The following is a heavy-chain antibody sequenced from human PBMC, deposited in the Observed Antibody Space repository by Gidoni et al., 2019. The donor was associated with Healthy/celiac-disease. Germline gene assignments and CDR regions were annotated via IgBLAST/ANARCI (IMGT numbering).Heavy chain of an antibody. J-gene: IGHJ4*02. V-gene: IGHV4-34*01. CDR3: ARAFSGYASWPRGDY. CDR2: INHSGST. Sequence: QVQLQQWGAGLLKPSETLSLTCAVYGGSFSGYYWSWIRQPPGKGLEWIGEINHSGSTNYNPSLKSRVTISVDTSKNQFSLKLSSVTAADTAVYYCARAFSGYASWPRGDYWGQGTLVTVSS. CDR1: GGSFSGYY. D-gene: IGHD5-12*01.